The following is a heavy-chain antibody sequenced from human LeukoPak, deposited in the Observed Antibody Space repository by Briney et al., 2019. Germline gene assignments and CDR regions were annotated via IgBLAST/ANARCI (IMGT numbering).Heavy chain of an antibody. CDR3: ARESTAMVPTVPDY. V-gene: IGHV4-59*01. CDR2: FHNSGTS. Sequence: SETLSLTCTVSDDSISDYYRGWIRQPPGKGLEWIGYFHNSGTSTYNPSLKSRVTISVDTSKNQFSLKLSSVTAADTAVYYCARESTAMVPTVPDYWGQGTLVTVSS. D-gene: IGHD5-18*01. CDR1: DDSISDYY. J-gene: IGHJ4*02.